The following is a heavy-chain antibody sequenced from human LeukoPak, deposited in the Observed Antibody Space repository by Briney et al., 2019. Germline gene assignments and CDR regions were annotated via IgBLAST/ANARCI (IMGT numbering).Heavy chain of an antibody. CDR3: ARDSTTTWYGQDY. Sequence: SETLSLTCTVSGGSISSGSYYWTWIRQPAGKGLEWIGRISTSGSTNYNPSLKSRITISIDTSKNQFSLKLSPVTAADTALYYCARDSTTTWYGQDYWGQGTLVTVSS. D-gene: IGHD1-26*01. CDR1: GGSISSGSYY. CDR2: ISTSGST. V-gene: IGHV4-61*02. J-gene: IGHJ4*02.